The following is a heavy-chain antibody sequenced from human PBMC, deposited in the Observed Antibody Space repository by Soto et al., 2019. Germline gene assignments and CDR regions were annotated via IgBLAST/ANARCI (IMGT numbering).Heavy chain of an antibody. Sequence: PSETLSLTCTVSGGSISSSSYYWGWIRQPPGKGLEWLGGIYYSGTTYYNPSLKSRVTLSVDTSKNQFSLKLSSVTAADTAVYYCARPGYSSVLDAFDIWGQGTMVT. CDR1: GGSISSSSYY. CDR2: IYYSGTT. CDR3: ARPGYSSVLDAFDI. V-gene: IGHV4-39*01. J-gene: IGHJ3*02. D-gene: IGHD6-19*01.